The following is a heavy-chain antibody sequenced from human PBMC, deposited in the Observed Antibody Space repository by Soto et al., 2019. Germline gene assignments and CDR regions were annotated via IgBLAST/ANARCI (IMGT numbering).Heavy chain of an antibody. V-gene: IGHV1-69*06. CDR3: ARGSDCSSTSCYTVGIYYGMDV. CDR1: GGTFSSYA. D-gene: IGHD2-2*02. Sequence: VASVKVSCKASGGTFSSYAISWVRQAPGQGLEWMGGIIPIFGTANYAQKFQGRVTITADKSTSTAYMELSSLRSEDTAVYYCARGSDCSSTSCYTVGIYYGMDVWGQGTTVTVSS. CDR2: IIPIFGTA. J-gene: IGHJ6*02.